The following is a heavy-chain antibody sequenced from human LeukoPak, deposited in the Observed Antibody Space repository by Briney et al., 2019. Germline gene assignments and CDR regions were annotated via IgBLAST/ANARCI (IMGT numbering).Heavy chain of an antibody. CDR1: GGSISSGGYY. CDR2: IYYSGST. V-gene: IGHV4-31*03. D-gene: IGHD5-18*01. Sequence: SETLSLTCTVSGGSISSGGYYWSWIRQHPGKGLEWIGYIYYSGSTYYNPSLKSRVTISVDTSKNQFSLKLSSVTAEDTAVYYCARADVDTAYYMDVWGKGTTVTVSS. J-gene: IGHJ6*03. CDR3: ARADVDTAYYMDV.